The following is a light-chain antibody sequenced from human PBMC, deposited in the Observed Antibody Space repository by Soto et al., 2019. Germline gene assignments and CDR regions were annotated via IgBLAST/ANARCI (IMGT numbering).Light chain of an antibody. V-gene: IGLV2-14*01. CDR3: SSYTSNITHV. CDR2: EVS. Sequence: QSVLTQPDSVSESAGQSITISCTGTSSDDGGYNYVSWYQQHPGNAPKLMIYEVSNRPSGVSNRFSGSKSGNTASLTISGLQADDEADYYCSSYTSNITHVFGTGTKVTVL. CDR1: SSDDGGYNY. J-gene: IGLJ1*01.